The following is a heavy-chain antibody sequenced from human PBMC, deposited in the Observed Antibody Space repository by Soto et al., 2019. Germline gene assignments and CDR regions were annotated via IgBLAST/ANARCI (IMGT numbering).Heavy chain of an antibody. V-gene: IGHV4-31*03. J-gene: IGHJ6*01. CDR2: IYYSGST. CDR3: ARDRRPTTRSGMDD. D-gene: IGHD5-12*01. CDR1: GGSISSGGYY. Sequence: PSETLSLTCTVSGGSISSGGYYWSWIRQHPGKGLEWIGHIYYSGSTYYNPSLKSRVIISVDTSKNQFSLKLSSVTAADTAVYYCARDRRPTTRSGMDDWGQGSTVTVS.